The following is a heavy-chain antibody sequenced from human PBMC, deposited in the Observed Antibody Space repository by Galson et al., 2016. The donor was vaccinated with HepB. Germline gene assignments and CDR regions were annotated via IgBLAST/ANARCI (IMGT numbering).Heavy chain of an antibody. CDR2: LKRKSDGGTA. Sequence: SLRLSCAASGFSVSNDWMHWVRQAPGKGLEWVGLLKRKSDGGTANYAAPLKGRFTISRDDSKNTLYLQMNRLMTEDTGVYYCWGDDYWGQGTLVTVSS. D-gene: IGHD2-21*02. CDR3: WGDDY. V-gene: IGHV3-15*01. CDR1: GFSVSNDW. J-gene: IGHJ4*02.